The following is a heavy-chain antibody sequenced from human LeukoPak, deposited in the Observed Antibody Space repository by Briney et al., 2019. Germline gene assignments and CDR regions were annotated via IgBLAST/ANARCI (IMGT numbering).Heavy chain of an antibody. J-gene: IGHJ5*02. D-gene: IGHD1-1*01. CDR3: ARSSGTTWFDP. CDR2: INHSGST. V-gene: IGHV4-34*01. CDR1: GGSFSGYY. Sequence: PSETLSLTCAVYGGSFSGYYWSWIRQPPGKGLEWIGEINHSGSTNYNPSLKSRVTISVDTSKNQFSLKLSSVTAADTAVYYCARSSGTTWFDPWGQGTLVTVSS.